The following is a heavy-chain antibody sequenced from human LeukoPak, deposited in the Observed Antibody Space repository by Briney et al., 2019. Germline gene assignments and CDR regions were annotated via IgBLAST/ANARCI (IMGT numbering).Heavy chain of an antibody. J-gene: IGHJ4*02. CDR2: IYPGDSDT. CDR3: ARLRGSGSYLVDY. CDR1: GYSFTSYW. V-gene: IGHV5-51*01. Sequence: PGGSLKISCKGSGYSFTSYWIGWVRQMPGKGLEWMGIIYPGDSDTRYSPSFQGQVTISADKSITTAYVQWSSLKVSDTAMYYCARLRGSGSYLVDYWGQGTLVTVSS. D-gene: IGHD3-10*01.